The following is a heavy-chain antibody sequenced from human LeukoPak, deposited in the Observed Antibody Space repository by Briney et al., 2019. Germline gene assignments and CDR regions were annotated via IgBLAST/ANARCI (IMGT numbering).Heavy chain of an antibody. CDR1: GGSINSYY. J-gene: IGHJ6*02. CDR2: IYYSGST. D-gene: IGHD6-19*01. Sequence: PSETLSLTCTVSGGSINSYYWSWIRQPPGKGLEWIGYIYYSGSTNYNPSLKSRVTISLDTSKNQFSLKLNSVTAADTAVYYCARLAYSGWDYYYYGMDVWGQGTTVTVSS. V-gene: IGHV4-59*08. CDR3: ARLAYSGWDYYYYGMDV.